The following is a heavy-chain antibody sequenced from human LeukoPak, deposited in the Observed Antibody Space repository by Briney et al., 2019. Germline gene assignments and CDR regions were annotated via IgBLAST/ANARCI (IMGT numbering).Heavy chain of an antibody. CDR2: IYTSGST. Sequence: SETLSLTCTVSGGSISSGSYYGSWIRQPAGKGLEWIGRIYTSGSTNYNPSLKSRVTISADTSKNQFSLKLSSVAAADTAVYYCARHRAVAGTPFYYYYYYMDVWGKGTTVTISS. J-gene: IGHJ6*03. CDR3: ARHRAVAGTPFYYYYYYMDV. CDR1: GGSISSGSYY. V-gene: IGHV4-61*02. D-gene: IGHD6-19*01.